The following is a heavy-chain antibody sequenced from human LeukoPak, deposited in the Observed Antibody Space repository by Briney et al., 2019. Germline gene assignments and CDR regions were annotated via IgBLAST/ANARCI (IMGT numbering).Heavy chain of an antibody. D-gene: IGHD5-18*01. CDR3: ARGPRKQYRYGLKWDYYYHMDV. V-gene: IGHV3-23*01. Sequence: GGSLRLSCAASGFTFSSYAMNWVRQAPGKGLEWVSGISGSGDSTYYVDSVKGRFTISRDNSKNTVYVQMNSLRAEDTAVYYCARGPRKQYRYGLKWDYYYHMDVWGKGTTVTVSS. CDR2: ISGSGDST. J-gene: IGHJ6*03. CDR1: GFTFSSYA.